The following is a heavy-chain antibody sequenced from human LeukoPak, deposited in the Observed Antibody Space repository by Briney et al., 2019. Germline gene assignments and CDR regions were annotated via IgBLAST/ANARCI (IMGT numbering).Heavy chain of an antibody. CDR2: ISGSGGST. J-gene: IGHJ4*02. Sequence: GGSLRLSCAASGFTFSSYAMSWVRQAPGKGLEWVSAISGSGGSTYYADSVKGRFTISRDNSKNTLYLQMNSLRAEDTAVYYCAKERRVRHSYGIGSDYWGQGTLVTVSS. CDR3: AKERRVRHSYGIGSDY. V-gene: IGHV3-23*01. D-gene: IGHD5-18*01. CDR1: GFTFSSYA.